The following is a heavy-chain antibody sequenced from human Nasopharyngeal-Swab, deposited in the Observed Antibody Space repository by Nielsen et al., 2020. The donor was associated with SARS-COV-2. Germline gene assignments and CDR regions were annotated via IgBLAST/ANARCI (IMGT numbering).Heavy chain of an antibody. D-gene: IGHD6-19*01. V-gene: IGHV4-31*02. J-gene: IGHJ4*02. Sequence: WIRQPPGKGLEWIGYIHYTGYTFYNPSLESRLIISLDTSQNQFSLRLSSVTAADTAVYYCARDPPLGGGIAVAGFDYWGQGTLVTVSS. CDR3: ARDPPLGGGIAVAGFDY. CDR2: IHYTGYT.